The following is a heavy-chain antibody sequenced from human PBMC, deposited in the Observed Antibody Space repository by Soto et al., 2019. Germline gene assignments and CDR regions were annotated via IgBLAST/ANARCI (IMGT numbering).Heavy chain of an antibody. Sequence: AHLVQSGPEVKKPGASVKVSCKGSGYIFTSYGIAWVRQAPGQGLEWMGWISAHNGNTEYAQKSQGRVTVTRDTSTSTAYLELRSLRSDDTALYYCARGRYGDYWGQGALVTVSS. CDR1: GYIFTSYG. V-gene: IGHV1-18*01. CDR2: ISAHNGNT. D-gene: IGHD4-17*01. J-gene: IGHJ4*02. CDR3: ARGRYGDY.